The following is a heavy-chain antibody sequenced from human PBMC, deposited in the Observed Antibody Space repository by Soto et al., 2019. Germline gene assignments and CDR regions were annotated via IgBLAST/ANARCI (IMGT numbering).Heavy chain of an antibody. J-gene: IGHJ4*02. CDR1: GYTFTNYW. Sequence: GESLKISCKGSGYTFTNYWIGCVRQMPGRGLEWMGIIYPGDSDTRYSPSFEGQVTISADKSSSTAYLQWSSLKDSDTAIYYCARRGSSSPSYNFDFWGQGTPVTVSS. D-gene: IGHD6-13*01. CDR2: IYPGDSDT. CDR3: ARRGSSSPSYNFDF. V-gene: IGHV5-51*01.